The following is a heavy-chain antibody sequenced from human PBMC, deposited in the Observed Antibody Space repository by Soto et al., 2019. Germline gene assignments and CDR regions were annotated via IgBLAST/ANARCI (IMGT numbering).Heavy chain of an antibody. D-gene: IGHD5-12*01. V-gene: IGHV6-1*01. CDR1: GSTVSTNSAA. Sequence: SQTRSVTCAFYGSTVSTNSAAWNCIRQSPARGLQWLGRIYYKSRWYNDYSESLKSRIAIIPDTSRNQFSLQLNSVIPEDTAVYYCARDRGYDPDPTYYYGMDVWGQGTKVTVSS. CDR3: ARDRGYDPDPTYYYGMDV. J-gene: IGHJ6*01. CDR2: IYYKSRWYN.